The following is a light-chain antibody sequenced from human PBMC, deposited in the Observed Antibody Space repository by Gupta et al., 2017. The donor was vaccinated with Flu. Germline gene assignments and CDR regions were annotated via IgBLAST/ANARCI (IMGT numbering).Light chain of an antibody. CDR1: QSLFHSSNNYNY. J-gene: IGKJ1*01. V-gene: IGKV4-1*01. CDR3: QQYYSPPQT. Sequence: DIVMTQSPFSLAVSLGERAAINCRSSQSLFHSSNNYNYLAWYQQRPGQPPKLLIYWASTRVSGVPDRFSGSGSGTDFTLTINSLQAEDVAVYYCQQYYSPPQTFGQGTKVEIK. CDR2: WAS.